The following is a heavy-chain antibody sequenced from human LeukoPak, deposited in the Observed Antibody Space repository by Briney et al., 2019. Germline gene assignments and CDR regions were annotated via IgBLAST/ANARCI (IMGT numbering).Heavy chain of an antibody. Sequence: GGSLRLSCAASGFTFSSYDMHWVRQATGKGLEWVSANGIAGDTYYPGSVKGRITISRENAKNSLYLQMNSRRGGDTAVYYCARGGGDSSGYWGDDAFDIWGQGTMVIVSS. CDR3: ARGGGDSSGYWGDDAFDI. D-gene: IGHD3-22*01. CDR2: NGIAGDT. CDR1: GFTFSSYD. J-gene: IGHJ3*02. V-gene: IGHV3-13*01.